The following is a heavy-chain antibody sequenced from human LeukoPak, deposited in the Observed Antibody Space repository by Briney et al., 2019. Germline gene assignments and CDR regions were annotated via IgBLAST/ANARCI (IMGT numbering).Heavy chain of an antibody. D-gene: IGHD3-10*01. CDR2: IYTSGST. CDR3: ARAQMVRGVYYYYYYMDV. J-gene: IGHJ6*03. CDR1: GGSISSGSYY. V-gene: IGHV4-61*02. Sequence: SETLSLTCTVSGGSISSGSYYWSWIRQPAGKGLEWIGRIYTSGSTNYNPSLKSRVTISVDTSKNQFSLKLSSVTAADTAVYYCARAQMVRGVYYYYYYMDVWGKGTTVTVSS.